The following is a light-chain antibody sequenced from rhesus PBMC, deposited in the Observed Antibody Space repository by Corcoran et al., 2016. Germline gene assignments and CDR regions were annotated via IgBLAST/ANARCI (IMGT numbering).Light chain of an antibody. Sequence: DIQMTQSPSSLSASIGDRVTITCRASENVNNHLTWYQQKPGKASKFLIQKASNLQDGVPSRFRGRGPGTDYTFTISSLQAEDVATYYGQQSFGVPPTFGGGTKVDLK. V-gene: IGKV1-74*01. J-gene: IGKJ4*01. CDR2: KAS. CDR1: ENVNNH. CDR3: QQSFGVPPT.